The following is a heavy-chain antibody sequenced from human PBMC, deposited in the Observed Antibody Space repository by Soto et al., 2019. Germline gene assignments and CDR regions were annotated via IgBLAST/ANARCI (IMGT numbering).Heavy chain of an antibody. CDR2: IYYSGNT. D-gene: IGHD3-9*01. J-gene: IGHJ4*02. Sequence: SETLSLTCTVSGGSISSGGYYWTWIRQHPGKGLEWIGYIYYSGNTYYNPSLKSRVTISVDTSKNQFSLNLSSVTAADTAVYYCARVLGDDLLTGYSDVDTALGVFDFWGRGTLVTVSS. V-gene: IGHV4-30-4*08. CDR3: ARVLGDDLLTGYSDVDTALGVFDF. CDR1: GGSISSGGYY.